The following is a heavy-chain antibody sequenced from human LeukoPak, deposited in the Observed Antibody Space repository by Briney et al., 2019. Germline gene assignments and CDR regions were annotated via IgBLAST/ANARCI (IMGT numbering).Heavy chain of an antibody. D-gene: IGHD6-19*01. J-gene: IGHJ4*02. CDR1: GGTFSSYA. V-gene: IGHV1-69*05. Sequence: SVKVSCKASGGTFSSYAISWVRQAPGQGLEWMGGIIPIFGTANYAQKFQGRATITTDESTSTAYMELSSLRSEDTAVYYCARGDSGWYLGLGFDYWGQGTLVTVSS. CDR3: ARGDSGWYLGLGFDY. CDR2: IIPIFGTA.